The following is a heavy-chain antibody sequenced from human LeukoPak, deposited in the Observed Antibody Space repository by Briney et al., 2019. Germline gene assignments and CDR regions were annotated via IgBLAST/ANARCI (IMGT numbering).Heavy chain of an antibody. CDR1: GFTFSSYA. CDR3: ARGHDYVWGSYNY. V-gene: IGHV3-30-3*01. D-gene: IGHD3-16*01. J-gene: IGHJ4*02. CDR2: ISYDGSNK. Sequence: PGRCLRLSCAASGFTFSSYAMHWVRQAPGKGLEWVAVISYDGSNKYYADSVKGRFTISRDNSKNTLYLQMNSLRAEDTAVYYCARGHDYVWGSYNYWGQGTLVTVSS.